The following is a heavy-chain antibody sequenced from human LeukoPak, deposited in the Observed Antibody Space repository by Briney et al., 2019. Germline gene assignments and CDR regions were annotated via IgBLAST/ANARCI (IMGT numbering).Heavy chain of an antibody. J-gene: IGHJ4*02. CDR2: ISGSGGST. CDR1: GFTFSSYA. V-gene: IGHV3-23*01. CDR3: AKTIDGYWPQFDV. D-gene: IGHD5-24*01. Sequence: GGSLRLSCAASGFTFSSYAMSWVRQAPGKGLEWVSAISGSGGSTYYADSVKGRFTISRDNSKNTLYLQMNSLRSDDTAMYYCAKTIDGYWPQFDVWGQGTLVTVSS.